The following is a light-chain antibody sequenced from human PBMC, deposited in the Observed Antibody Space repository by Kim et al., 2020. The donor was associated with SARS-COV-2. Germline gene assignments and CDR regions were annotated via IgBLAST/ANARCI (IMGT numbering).Light chain of an antibody. Sequence: GQRVTISCSGSSSNIGSNTVNWYQQRPGTAPKLLIYSNNQRPSGVPDRFSGSKSGTSASLAISGLQSEDEADYYCAAWDDSLNGAVFGGGTQLTVL. CDR3: AAWDDSLNGAV. J-gene: IGLJ7*01. V-gene: IGLV1-44*01. CDR1: SSNIGSNT. CDR2: SNN.